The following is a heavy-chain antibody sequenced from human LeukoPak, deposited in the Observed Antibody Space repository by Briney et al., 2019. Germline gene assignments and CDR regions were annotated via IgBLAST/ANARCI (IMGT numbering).Heavy chain of an antibody. CDR3: ARETRLRLGGYYFDS. D-gene: IGHD3-16*01. CDR1: GFTFSTYD. Sequence: GRSLRLSCAASGFTFSTYDIHWVRQAPGKGLEWVTLISYDGTSTYYADSVKGRFTISRDNSKNTVFLQVSSLRAEDTAVYYCARETRLRLGGYYFDSWGQGTLVTVSS. J-gene: IGHJ4*02. V-gene: IGHV3-30-3*01. CDR2: ISYDGTST.